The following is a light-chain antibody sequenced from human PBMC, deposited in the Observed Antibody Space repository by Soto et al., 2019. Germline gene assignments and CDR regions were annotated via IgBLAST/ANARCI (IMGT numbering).Light chain of an antibody. CDR3: QQYGSSPT. CDR1: QSVSSY. Sequence: EIVLTQSPATLSLSPGERATLXXRASQSVSSYLAWYQQKPGQAPRXLIYDASNRATGIPDRFSGSGSGTDFTLTISGLEPEDFAVYSCQQYGSSPTFGGGTKVDIK. V-gene: IGKV3-20*01. J-gene: IGKJ4*01. CDR2: DAS.